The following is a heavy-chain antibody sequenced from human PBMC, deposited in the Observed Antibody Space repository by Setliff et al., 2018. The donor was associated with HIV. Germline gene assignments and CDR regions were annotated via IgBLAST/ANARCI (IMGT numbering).Heavy chain of an antibody. CDR1: GYTFTDYF. CDR2: IAPKNGVA. J-gene: IGHJ5*02. V-gene: IGHV1-2*02. D-gene: IGHD5-12*01. Sequence: ASVKVSCKASGYTFTDYFIHWVRQAPGRGLEWMGWIAPKNGVADYLKKFQDRVIMTRDTSTNTAHMELIRPRHEDTAIYYCARAHYSVAMTRNRFDPWGQGTLVTVSS. CDR3: ARAHYSVAMTRNRFDP.